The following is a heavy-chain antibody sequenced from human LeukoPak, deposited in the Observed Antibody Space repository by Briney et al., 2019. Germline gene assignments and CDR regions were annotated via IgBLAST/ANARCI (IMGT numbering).Heavy chain of an antibody. D-gene: IGHD3-16*02. J-gene: IGHJ4*02. V-gene: IGHV4-59*01. CDR3: ARDKLSYDYVWGSYRHTFDY. CDR2: IYYSGST. Sequence: PSETLSLTCTVSGGSISSYYWSWIRQPPGKGLEWIGYIYYSGSTNYNPSLKSRVTISVDTSKNQLSLELSSVTAADTAVYYCARDKLSYDYVWGSYRHTFDYWGQGTLVTVSS. CDR1: GGSISSYY.